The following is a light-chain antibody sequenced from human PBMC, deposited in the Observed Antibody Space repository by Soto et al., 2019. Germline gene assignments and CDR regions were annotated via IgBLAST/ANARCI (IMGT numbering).Light chain of an antibody. V-gene: IGKV3-20*01. CDR3: QQYGTTRIT. CDR2: GAS. Sequence: ELVLTQSPGTLSLSPGERATVSCRASQTISRNYLVWYQKKPGQAPRLLIYGASNRATGIPDRFSGSGSETDFTLTISRLEPEDFAVYYCQQYGTTRITFGQGTKVDIK. J-gene: IGKJ1*01. CDR1: QTISRNY.